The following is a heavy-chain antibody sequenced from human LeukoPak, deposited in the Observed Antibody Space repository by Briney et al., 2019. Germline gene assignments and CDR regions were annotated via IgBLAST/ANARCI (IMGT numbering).Heavy chain of an antibody. D-gene: IGHD3-3*01. V-gene: IGHV3-21*01. CDR1: GFTFSSYS. J-gene: IGHJ4*02. Sequence: GGSLRLSCAASGFTFSSYSMNCVRQAPGKGLEWVSSISRSSGYIYSADSVKGRFTISRDNAKNSLYLQMNSLRAEDTAVYYCARHGDSAYYDFWSGYSYYFDYWGQGTLVTVSS. CDR3: ARHGDSAYYDFWSGYSYYFDY. CDR2: ISRSSGYI.